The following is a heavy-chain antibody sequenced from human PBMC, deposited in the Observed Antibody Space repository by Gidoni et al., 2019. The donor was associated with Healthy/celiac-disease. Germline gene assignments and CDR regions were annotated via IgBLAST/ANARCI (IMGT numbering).Heavy chain of an antibody. CDR2: IYYSGST. D-gene: IGHD3-10*01. V-gene: IGHV4-39*01. CDR3: ARQGGLWFGELLSYGWFDP. Sequence: QLQLQESGPGLVKPSETLSPTCTVSGGSISSSSYYWGWVRQPPGKGLEWIWSIYYSGSTYYNPSLKSRVTISVDTSKNQFSLKLSSVTAADTAVYYCARQGGLWFGELLSYGWFDPWGQGTLVTVSS. J-gene: IGHJ5*02. CDR1: GGSISSSSYY.